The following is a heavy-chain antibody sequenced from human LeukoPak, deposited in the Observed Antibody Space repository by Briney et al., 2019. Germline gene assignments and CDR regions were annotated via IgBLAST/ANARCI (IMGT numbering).Heavy chain of an antibody. J-gene: IGHJ4*02. CDR1: GRSFSGYY. D-gene: IGHD3-10*01. CDR2: INHSGST. V-gene: IGHV4-34*01. CDR3: ARGEPMDPGYFDY. Sequence: SETLSLTCAVYGRSFSGYYWSWIRQPPGKGLEWIGEINHSGSTNYNPSLKSRVTISVDTSKNQFSLKLSSVTAADTAVYYCARGEPMDPGYFDYWGQGTLVTVSS.